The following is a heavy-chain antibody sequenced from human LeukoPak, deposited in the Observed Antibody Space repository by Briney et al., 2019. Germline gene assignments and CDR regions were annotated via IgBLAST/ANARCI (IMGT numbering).Heavy chain of an antibody. CDR3: ASASGSYPDY. CDR2: INHSGST. CDR1: GGSFSGYY. Sequence: SETLSLTCAAYGGSFSGYYWSWIRQPPGKGLEWIGEINHSGSTNYNPSLKSRVTISVDTSKNQFSLKLSSVTAADTAVYYCASASGSYPDYWGQGTLVTVSS. D-gene: IGHD1-26*01. J-gene: IGHJ4*02. V-gene: IGHV4-34*01.